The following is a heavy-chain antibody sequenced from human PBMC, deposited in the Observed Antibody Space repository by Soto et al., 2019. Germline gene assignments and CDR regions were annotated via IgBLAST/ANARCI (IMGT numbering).Heavy chain of an antibody. V-gene: IGHV3-15*01. Sequence: GGSLRLSCAASGFTFSNAWMSWVRQAPGKGLEWVGRIKSKTDGGTTDYAAPVKGRFTISRDDSKNTLYLQMNSLKTEDTAVYYCPKDVGRFGAYYGMDVWGQGTTVTVSS. CDR3: PKDVGRFGAYYGMDV. CDR1: GFTFSNAW. D-gene: IGHD3-10*01. J-gene: IGHJ6*02. CDR2: IKSKTDGGTT.